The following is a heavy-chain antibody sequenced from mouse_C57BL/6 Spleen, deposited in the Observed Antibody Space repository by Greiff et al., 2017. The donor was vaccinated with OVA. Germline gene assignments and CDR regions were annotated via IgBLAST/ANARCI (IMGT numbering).Heavy chain of an antibody. CDR2: IDPENGDT. D-gene: IGHD2-4*01. V-gene: IGHV14-4*01. Sequence: EVKLMESGAELVRPGASVKLSCTASGFNIKDDYMHWVKQRPEQGLEWIGWIDPENGDTEYASKFQGKATITADTSSNTAYLQLSSLTSEDTAVYYCTAPLGLRRGPWFAYWGQGTLVTVSA. CDR3: TAPLGLRRGPWFAY. J-gene: IGHJ3*01. CDR1: GFNIKDDY.